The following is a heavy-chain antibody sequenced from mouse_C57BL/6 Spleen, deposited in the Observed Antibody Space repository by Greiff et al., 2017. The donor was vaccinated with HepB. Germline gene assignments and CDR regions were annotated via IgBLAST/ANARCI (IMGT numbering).Heavy chain of an antibody. J-gene: IGHJ4*01. CDR2: ISSGSSTI. Sequence: EVQRVESGGGLVKPGGSPKLSCAASGFTFSDYGMHWVRQAPEKGLEWVAYISSGSSTIYYADTVKGRFTISRDNAKNTLFLQMTSLRSEDTAMYYCARHYGSSYDAMDYWGQGTSVTVSS. V-gene: IGHV5-17*01. CDR3: ARHYGSSYDAMDY. CDR1: GFTFSDYG. D-gene: IGHD1-1*01.